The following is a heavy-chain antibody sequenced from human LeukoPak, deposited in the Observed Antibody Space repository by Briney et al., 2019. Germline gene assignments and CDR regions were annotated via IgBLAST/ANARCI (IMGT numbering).Heavy chain of an antibody. CDR3: TTIARRALYFQH. J-gene: IGHJ1*01. D-gene: IGHD1-14*01. CDR1: GFTFSNAW. V-gene: IGHV3-15*01. CDR2: IKNKTDGGTT. Sequence: KPGGSLRLSCAASGFTFSNAWMSWVRQAPGKGLEWVGRIKNKTDGGTTDYAAPVKGRFTISRDDSKNTLYLQMNSLKTEDTAVYYCTTIARRALYFQHWGQGTLVTVSS.